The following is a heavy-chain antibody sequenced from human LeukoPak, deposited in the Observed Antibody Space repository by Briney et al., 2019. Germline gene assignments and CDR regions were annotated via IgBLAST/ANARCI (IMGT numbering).Heavy chain of an antibody. J-gene: IGHJ6*03. CDR1: GGTFSSYA. V-gene: IGHV1-69*06. CDR3: ARLSSGWYYYYYYMDV. Sequence: ASVKVSCKASGGTFSSYAISWVRQAPGQGLEWMGGIIPIFGTANYAQKFQGRVTITADKSTSTAYMELSSLRSDDTAAYYCARLSSGWYYYYYYMDVWGKGTTVTVSS. D-gene: IGHD6-19*01. CDR2: IIPIFGTA.